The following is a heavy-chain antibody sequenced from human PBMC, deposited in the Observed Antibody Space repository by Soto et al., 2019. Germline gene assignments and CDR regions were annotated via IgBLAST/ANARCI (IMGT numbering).Heavy chain of an antibody. D-gene: IGHD3-16*02. CDR2: INHSGST. J-gene: IGHJ4*02. CDR3: ASNDYIWGSYRQLFDY. V-gene: IGHV4-34*01. CDR1: GGSFSGYY. Sequence: QVQLQQWGAGLLKPSETLSLTCAVYGGSFSGYYWSWIRQPPGKGLEWIGEINHSGSTNYNPSLKSRVTISVDTSKNQFSLKLSSVTAADTAVYYWASNDYIWGSYRQLFDYWGQGTLVTVSS.